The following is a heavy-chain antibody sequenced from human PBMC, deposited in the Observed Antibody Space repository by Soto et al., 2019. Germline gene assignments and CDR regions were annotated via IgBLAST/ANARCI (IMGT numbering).Heavy chain of an antibody. CDR2: ISSSSSTI. V-gene: IGHV3-48*01. CDR3: ARDAPVFRRYCSGGSCYSRGGFDP. J-gene: IGHJ5*02. CDR1: GFTFSSYS. Sequence: GGSLRLSCAASGFTFSSYSMNWVRQAPGKGLEWVSYISSSSSTIYYADSVKGRFTISRDNAKNSLYLQMNSLRAEDTAVYYCARDAPVFRRYCSGGSCYSRGGFDPWGQGTLVTVSS. D-gene: IGHD2-15*01.